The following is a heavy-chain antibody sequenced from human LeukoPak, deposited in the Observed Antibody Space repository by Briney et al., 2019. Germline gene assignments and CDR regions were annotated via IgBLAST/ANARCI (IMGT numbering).Heavy chain of an antibody. CDR1: GFTFRLYV. V-gene: IGHV3-7*01. CDR2: IKQDGSEK. J-gene: IGHJ4*02. CDR3: ARDLDGDYSH. Sequence: GGSLRLSCAASGFTFRLYVMSWVRQAPGKGLEWVANIKQDGSEKYYVDSVKGRFTISRDNAKNSLYLQMNSLRAEDTAVYYCARDLDGDYSHWGQGTLVTVSS. D-gene: IGHD4-17*01.